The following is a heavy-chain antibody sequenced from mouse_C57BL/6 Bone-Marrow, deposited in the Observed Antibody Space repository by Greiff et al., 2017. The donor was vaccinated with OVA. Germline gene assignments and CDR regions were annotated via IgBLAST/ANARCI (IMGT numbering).Heavy chain of an antibody. CDR3: VRHMGYYEED. D-gene: IGHD2-4*01. CDR1: GFSFNTYA. V-gene: IGHV10-1*01. Sequence: GGGLVQPKGSLKLSCAASGFSFNTYAMNWVRQAPGKGLEWVARIRSKSNNYATYYADSVKDRFTISRDDSESMLYLQMNNLKTEDTAMYYCVRHMGYYEEDWGQGTTLTVSS. J-gene: IGHJ2*01. CDR2: IRSKSNNYAT.